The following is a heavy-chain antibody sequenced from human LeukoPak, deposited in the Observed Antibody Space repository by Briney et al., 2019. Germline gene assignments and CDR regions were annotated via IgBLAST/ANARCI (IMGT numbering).Heavy chain of an antibody. CDR3: ARETYYYGMDV. CDR1: GFTFSDYG. V-gene: IGHV3-33*01. CDR2: IWYDGSND. J-gene: IGHJ6*02. Sequence: GGSLRLSCEASGFTFSDYGMHWVRQAPGKGLEWVAIIWYDGSNDYYADSVKGRFTISRDNSKNTLYLQMNSLRAEDTAMYYCARETYYYGMDVWGQGTTVTVSS.